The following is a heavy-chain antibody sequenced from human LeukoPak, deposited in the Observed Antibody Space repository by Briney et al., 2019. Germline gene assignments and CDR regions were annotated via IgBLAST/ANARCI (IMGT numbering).Heavy chain of an antibody. V-gene: IGHV3-30-3*01. CDR2: ISYDGSNK. D-gene: IGHD4-17*01. Sequence: PGGSPRLSCAASGFTFSSYAMHWVRQAPGKGLEWVAVISYDGSNKYYADSVKGRFTISRDNSKNTLYLQMNSLRAEDTAVYYCARGYGDRYYFDYWGQGTLVTVSS. J-gene: IGHJ4*02. CDR3: ARGYGDRYYFDY. CDR1: GFTFSSYA.